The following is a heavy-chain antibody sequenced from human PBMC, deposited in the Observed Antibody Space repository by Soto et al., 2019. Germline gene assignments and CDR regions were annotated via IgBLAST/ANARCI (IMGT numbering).Heavy chain of an antibody. Sequence: GGSLRLSCAASGFTFSNAWMNWVRQAPGKGLEWVGRIKSKTDGGTTDYAAPVKGRFTISRDDSKNTLYLQMNSLKTEDTAVYYCTTGIAARLWYFDYWGQGTLVTVSS. CDR3: TTGIAARLWYFDY. D-gene: IGHD6-6*01. J-gene: IGHJ4*02. CDR1: GFTFSNAW. CDR2: IKSKTDGGTT. V-gene: IGHV3-15*07.